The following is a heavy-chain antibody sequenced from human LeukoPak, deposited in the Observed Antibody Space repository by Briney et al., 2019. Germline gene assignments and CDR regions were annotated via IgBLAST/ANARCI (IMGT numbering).Heavy chain of an antibody. CDR3: VLLLDLDY. J-gene: IGHJ4*02. Sequence: GGSLRLSCAASGFTFSRYWMHWVRQAPGKGLVWVSRINSDGGLTDYADPVKGRFTISRDNAENTLYLQMNSLKAEDTAVYYCVLLLDLDYWGQGTLVTVSS. D-gene: IGHD3-10*01. V-gene: IGHV3-74*01. CDR1: GFTFSRYW. CDR2: INSDGGLT.